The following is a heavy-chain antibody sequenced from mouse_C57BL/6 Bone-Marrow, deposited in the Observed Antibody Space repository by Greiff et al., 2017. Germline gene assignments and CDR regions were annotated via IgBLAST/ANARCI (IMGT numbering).Heavy chain of an antibody. D-gene: IGHD1-1*01. CDR3: ARRVGAWFAY. CDR1: GYTFTSYW. J-gene: IGHJ3*01. Sequence: QVHVKQSGAELVKPGASVTMSCKASGYTFTSYWITWVKQRPGQGLEWIGAIYPGSGSTNYNEKFKSKATLTVDTSSSTAYMQLSSLTSEDSAVYYCARRVGAWFAYWGQGTLVTVSA. CDR2: IYPGSGST. V-gene: IGHV1-55*01.